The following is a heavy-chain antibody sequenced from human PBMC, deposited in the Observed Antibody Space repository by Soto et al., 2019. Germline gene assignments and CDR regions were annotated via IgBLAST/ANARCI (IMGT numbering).Heavy chain of an antibody. CDR2: ISGSGDSA. CDR1: GFIFRDYA. D-gene: IGHD6-19*01. CDR3: GKERRGSGWSVCDF. Sequence: VQLLESGGGLVQPGGSLRLSCAASGFIFRDYAMNWVRQATGKGLEWVSDISGSGDSARYADSVKGRFTISRDNSRDTLYLHMSSLRVDDTAVYYCGKERRGSGWSVCDFWGQGDLVTVSS. V-gene: IGHV3-23*01. J-gene: IGHJ4*02.